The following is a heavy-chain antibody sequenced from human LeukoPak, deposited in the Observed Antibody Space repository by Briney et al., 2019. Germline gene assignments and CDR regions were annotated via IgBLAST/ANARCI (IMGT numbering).Heavy chain of an antibody. J-gene: IGHJ2*01. CDR3: ARATDYYDSSGFYSWYFDL. CDR1: GFTVSSNY. CDR2: IYTGGTT. V-gene: IGHV3-53*04. Sequence: GGSLRLSCAASGFTVSSNYMTWVRQAPGKGLEWVSVIYTGGTTYYADSVKGRFTISRHNSKNTLYLQMNSLRTEDTAVYYCARATDYYDSSGFYSWYFDLWGRGTLVTVSS. D-gene: IGHD3-22*01.